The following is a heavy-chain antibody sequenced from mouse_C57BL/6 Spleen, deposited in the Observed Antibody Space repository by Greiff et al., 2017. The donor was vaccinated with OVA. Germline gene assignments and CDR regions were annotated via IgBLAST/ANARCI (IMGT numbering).Heavy chain of an antibody. CDR1: GFTFSDAW. CDR3: TPLGRGFAY. J-gene: IGHJ3*01. Sequence: EVKLVESGGGLVQPGGSMKLSCAASGFTFSDAWMDWVRQSPEKGLEWVAEIRNKANNHATYYAESVKGRFTISRDDSKSSVYLQMNSLGAEDTGIYYCTPLGRGFAYWGQGTLVTVSA. D-gene: IGHD4-1*01. CDR2: IRNKANNHAT. V-gene: IGHV6-6*01.